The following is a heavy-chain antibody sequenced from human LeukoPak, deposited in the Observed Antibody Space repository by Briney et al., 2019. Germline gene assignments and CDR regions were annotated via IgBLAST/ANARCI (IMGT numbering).Heavy chain of an antibody. D-gene: IGHD3-3*01. V-gene: IGHV1-46*01. CDR2: INPSGGSA. Sequence: GASVKVSCKASGYTCTNYYMHWVRQAPGHGLEWMGMINPSGGSATYAQKFQGRVTMTRDTSTSTVYMELSSLRSEDTAVYYCARGRFLEWLNDAFDIWGQGTMVTVSS. CDR3: ARGRFLEWLNDAFDI. J-gene: IGHJ3*02. CDR1: GYTCTNYY.